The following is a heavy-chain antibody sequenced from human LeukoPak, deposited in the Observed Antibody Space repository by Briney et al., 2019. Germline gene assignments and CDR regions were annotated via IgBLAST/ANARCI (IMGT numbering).Heavy chain of an antibody. V-gene: IGHV1-18*04. D-gene: IGHD6-13*01. CDR3: ARDRAGYSSSWYWFDP. CDR1: GYTFTSYY. J-gene: IGHJ5*02. CDR2: ISAYNGNT. Sequence: ASVKVSCKASGYTFTSYYMHWVRQAPGQGLEWMGWISAYNGNTNYAQKLQGRVTMTTDTSTSTAYMELRSLRSDDTAVYYCARDRAGYSSSWYWFDPWGQGTLVTVSS.